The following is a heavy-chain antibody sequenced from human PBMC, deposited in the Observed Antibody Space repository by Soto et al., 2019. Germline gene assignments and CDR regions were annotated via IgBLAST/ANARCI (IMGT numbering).Heavy chain of an antibody. J-gene: IGHJ5*02. CDR3: ARLERDYYYGSGSYTGWFDP. CDR2: IYYSGST. Sequence: SETLSLTCTVSGGSISSYYWSWIRQPPGKGLEWIGYIYYSGSTNYNPSLKSRVTISVDTSKNHFSLKLSSVTAADTAVYYCARLERDYYYGSGSYTGWFDPWGQGTLVTVSS. CDR1: GGSISSYY. D-gene: IGHD3-10*01. V-gene: IGHV4-59*08.